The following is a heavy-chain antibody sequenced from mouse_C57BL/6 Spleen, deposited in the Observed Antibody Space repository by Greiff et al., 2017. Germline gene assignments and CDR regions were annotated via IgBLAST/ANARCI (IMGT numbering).Heavy chain of an antibody. V-gene: IGHV1-54*01. D-gene: IGHD2-12*01. CDR3: AGEGSTYDGGWFAY. Sequence: VMLVESGAELVRPGTSVKVSCKASGYAFTNYLIEWVKPRPGQGLEWIGVINPGSGGTNYYEKFKGKATLTADKSSSTAYMQLSSLTSEDSAVYFCAGEGSTYDGGWFAYWGQGTLVTVSA. CDR1: GYAFTNYL. CDR2: INPGSGGT. J-gene: IGHJ3*01.